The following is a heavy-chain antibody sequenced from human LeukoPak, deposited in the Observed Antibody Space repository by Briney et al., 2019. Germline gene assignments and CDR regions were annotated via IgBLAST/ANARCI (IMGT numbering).Heavy chain of an antibody. D-gene: IGHD1-26*01. V-gene: IGHV4-39*02. CDR2: IYYSGST. CDR3: ARGRGGATYFDY. Sequence: PSETLSLTCTVSGGSISSSNYYWGCIRQSPGKGLEWIGSIYYSGSTNYNPPLESRVTISVETSKNHCFLNLSAVTAADTAVYYCARGRGGATYFDYWGQGTLVTVSS. CDR1: GGSISSSNYY. J-gene: IGHJ4*02.